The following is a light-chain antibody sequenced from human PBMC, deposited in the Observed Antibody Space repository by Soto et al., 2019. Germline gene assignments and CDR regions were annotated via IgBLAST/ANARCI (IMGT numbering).Light chain of an antibody. J-gene: IGKJ3*01. CDR3: QQYDGVPSFT. CDR2: DAS. V-gene: IGKV1-33*01. CDR1: QDIRHY. Sequence: DVQMTQSPFSLSASVGDSVTISCQASQDIRHYLNWYQQKPGKAPKLLIYDASNWETGVPSRFSGSGSGTDCTFTISSLKTENIATYCCQQYDGVPSFTFGPGNKGDIK.